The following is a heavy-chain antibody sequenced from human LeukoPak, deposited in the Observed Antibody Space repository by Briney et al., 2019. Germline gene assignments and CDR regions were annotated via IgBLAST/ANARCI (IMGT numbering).Heavy chain of an antibody. CDR1: GFTFSSYW. Sequence: PGGSLRLSCAASGFTFSSYWMSWVRQAPGKGLEWVANIKQDGSEKYYVDSVKGRFTISRDNAKNSLYLQMNSPRAEDTAVYYCARWYSSSKRYYGMDVWGQGTTVTVSS. CDR3: ARWYSSSKRYYGMDV. J-gene: IGHJ6*02. V-gene: IGHV3-7*01. CDR2: IKQDGSEK. D-gene: IGHD6-13*01.